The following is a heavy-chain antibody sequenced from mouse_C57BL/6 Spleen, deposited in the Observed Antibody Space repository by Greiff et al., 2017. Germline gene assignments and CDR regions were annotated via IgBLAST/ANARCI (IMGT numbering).Heavy chain of an antibody. CDR1: GYTFTSYW. CDR2: IHPNSGST. Sequence: QVQLQQSGAELVKPGASVKLSCKASGYTFTSYWMHWVKQRPGQGLEWIGMIHPNSGSTNYNEKFKSKATLTVDKSSSTAYMQLSSLTSEDAAVYYCAGAYDYGGGRGFAYWGQGTLVTVSA. CDR3: AGAYDYGGGRGFAY. D-gene: IGHD2-4*01. V-gene: IGHV1-64*01. J-gene: IGHJ3*01.